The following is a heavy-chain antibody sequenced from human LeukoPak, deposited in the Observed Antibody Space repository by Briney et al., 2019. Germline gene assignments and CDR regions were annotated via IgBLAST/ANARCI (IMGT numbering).Heavy chain of an antibody. CDR1: GFPFSNYW. CDR3: VRGRGYSTFDY. V-gene: IGHV3-7*01. J-gene: IGHJ4*02. D-gene: IGHD4-23*01. CDR2: MKEDGGEI. Sequence: GGSLRLSCAGSGFPFSNYWMAWVRQAAGKGLEWVANMKEDGGEINYVDSVKGRFTISRDNAKNSLDPQMNSLRVDDTAVYYCVRGRGYSTFDYWGQGTLVIVSS.